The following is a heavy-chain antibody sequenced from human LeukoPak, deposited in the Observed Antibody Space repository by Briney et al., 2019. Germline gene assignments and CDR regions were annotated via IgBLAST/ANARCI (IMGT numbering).Heavy chain of an antibody. CDR1: GFTFSNYG. Sequence: GGSLRLSCAASGFTFSNYGMHWVRQAPGKGLEWVAYIRNDGSNNYYEDSVKGRFTISRDNSKNMLYLQMNSLRAEDTAVYYCARDYLYSRYWGQGTLVTVSS. CDR2: IRNDGSNN. D-gene: IGHD6-13*01. J-gene: IGHJ4*02. V-gene: IGHV3-30*02. CDR3: ARDYLYSRY.